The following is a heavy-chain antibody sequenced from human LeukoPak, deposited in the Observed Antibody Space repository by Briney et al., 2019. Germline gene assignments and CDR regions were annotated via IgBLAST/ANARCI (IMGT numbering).Heavy chain of an antibody. D-gene: IGHD2-2*01. Sequence: PSETLSLTCTVSGGSISSYYWSWIRQPAGKGLEWIGRIYTSGSTNYNPSLKSRVTMSVDTSKNQFSLKLSSVTAADTAVYYCARDRGVYQPLPFDPWGQGTLVTVSS. V-gene: IGHV4-4*07. CDR1: GGSISSYY. J-gene: IGHJ5*02. CDR2: IYTSGST. CDR3: ARDRGVYQPLPFDP.